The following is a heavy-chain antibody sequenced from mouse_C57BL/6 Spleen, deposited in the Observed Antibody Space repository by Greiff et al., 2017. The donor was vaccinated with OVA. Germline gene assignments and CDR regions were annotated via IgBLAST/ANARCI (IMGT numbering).Heavy chain of an antibody. CDR1: GFTFSSYT. D-gene: IGHD2-4*01. V-gene: IGHV5-9*01. Sequence: DVMLVESGGGLVKPGGSLKLSCAASGFTFSSYTMSWVRQTPEKRLEWVATISGGGGNTYYPDSVKGRFTISRDNAKNTLYLQMSSLRSEDTALYYCARGRDYDYFSWFAYWGQGTLVTVSA. J-gene: IGHJ3*01. CDR2: ISGGGGNT. CDR3: ARGRDYDYFSWFAY.